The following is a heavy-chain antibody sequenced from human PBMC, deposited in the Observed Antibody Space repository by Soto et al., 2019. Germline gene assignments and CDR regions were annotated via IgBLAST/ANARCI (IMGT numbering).Heavy chain of an antibody. D-gene: IGHD3-10*01. V-gene: IGHV3-30*03. CDR1: GFTFSSYG. Sequence: PGGSLRLSCAASGFTFSSYGMHWVRQAPGKGLEWVAVISHDGSNKYYADSVKGRFTISRDNSKNTLYLQMNSLRAEDTAVYYCAVSMVRRPDYYYYYGMDVWGQGTTVTVSS. J-gene: IGHJ6*02. CDR2: ISHDGSNK. CDR3: AVSMVRRPDYYYYYGMDV.